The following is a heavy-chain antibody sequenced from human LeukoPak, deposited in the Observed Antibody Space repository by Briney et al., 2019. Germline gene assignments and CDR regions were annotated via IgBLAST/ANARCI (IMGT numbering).Heavy chain of an antibody. CDR1: GYSFTSYW. CDR3: ARTYYDLRNAFDI. CDR2: IYPGDSDT. Sequence: GESLKISCKGSGYSFTSYWIGWVRQMPGKGLEGMGIIYPGDSDTRYSPSFQGQVTISADKSISTAYLQWSSLKASDTAMYYCARTYYDLRNAFDIWGQGTMVTVSS. V-gene: IGHV5-51*01. D-gene: IGHD3-3*01. J-gene: IGHJ3*02.